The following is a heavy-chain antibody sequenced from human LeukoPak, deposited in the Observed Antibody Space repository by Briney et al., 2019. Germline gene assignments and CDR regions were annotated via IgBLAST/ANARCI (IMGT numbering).Heavy chain of an antibody. CDR1: GITFNSYT. CDR2: ISSSSTYI. V-gene: IGHV3-21*01. CDR3: ARFALKTPPTD. J-gene: IGHJ4*02. Sequence: GGSLRLSCAASGITFNSYTMNWVRQAPGKGLEWVSSISSSSTYIYYADSVKGRFTISRDNAKNSLFLQMNSLRAEDTAVYYCARFALKTPPTDWGQGTLVTVSS.